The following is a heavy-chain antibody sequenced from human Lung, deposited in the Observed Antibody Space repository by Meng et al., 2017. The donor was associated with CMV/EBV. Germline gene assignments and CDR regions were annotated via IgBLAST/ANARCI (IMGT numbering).Heavy chain of an antibody. Sequence: GESLKISCAASGFTFNSYRMNWLRQAPGKGLEWVSYISSSSSSIYYTDSVKGRFTISRDNAKNSLYLEMNSLRVDDTGVYFCARDAGEGIVVVPAAISDYWGQGNXVNGAS. V-gene: IGHV3-48*04. CDR3: ARDAGEGIVVVPAAISDY. D-gene: IGHD2-2*02. CDR2: ISSSSSSI. J-gene: IGHJ4*02. CDR1: GFTFNSYR.